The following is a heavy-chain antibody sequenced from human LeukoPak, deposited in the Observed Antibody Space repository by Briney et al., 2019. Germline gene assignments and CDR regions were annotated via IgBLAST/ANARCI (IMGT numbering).Heavy chain of an antibody. D-gene: IGHD6-19*01. CDR1: GFTFSSYW. V-gene: IGHV3-74*01. Sequence: PGGSLRLSCEASGFTFSSYWMHWVRQAPGKGLVWVSRLNRDGSSTNYADSVKGRFTISRDNAKNTLYLQMNSLRAEDTAVYYCARGGSGWEPNFDYWGQGTLVTVSS. CDR3: ARGGSGWEPNFDY. CDR2: LNRDGSST. J-gene: IGHJ4*02.